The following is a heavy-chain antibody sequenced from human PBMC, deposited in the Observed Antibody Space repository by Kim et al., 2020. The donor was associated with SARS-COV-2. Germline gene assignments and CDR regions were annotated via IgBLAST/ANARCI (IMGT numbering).Heavy chain of an antibody. CDR2: IYSGGST. J-gene: IGHJ3*02. CDR1: GFTVSSNY. V-gene: IGHV3-53*01. Sequence: GGSLRLSCAASGFTVSSNYMSWVRQAPGKGLEWVSVIYSGGSTYYADYVKGRFTISRDNSKNTLYLQMNSLRAEDTAVYYCARDLYYYDSSGWHAFDIWGQGTMVTVSS. D-gene: IGHD3-22*01. CDR3: ARDLYYYDSSGWHAFDI.